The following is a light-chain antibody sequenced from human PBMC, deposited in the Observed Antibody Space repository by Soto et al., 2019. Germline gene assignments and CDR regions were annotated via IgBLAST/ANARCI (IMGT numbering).Light chain of an antibody. CDR1: QPFLHGNGYYS. CDR2: LGS. Sequence: DILLTQSPLSLPVTPGEPASISCRSSQPFLHGNGYYSLDWYVQKPGQSPQLLIYLGSNRASGGPDRFSGSGSGTDFTLIISRVEAEDVGVYYCMQALQTPWTFGQGTKVDIK. CDR3: MQALQTPWT. J-gene: IGKJ1*01. V-gene: IGKV2-28*01.